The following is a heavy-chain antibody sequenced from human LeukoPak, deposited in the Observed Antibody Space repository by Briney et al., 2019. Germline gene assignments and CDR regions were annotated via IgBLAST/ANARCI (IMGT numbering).Heavy chain of an antibody. V-gene: IGHV3-23*01. CDR3: AKGNAPYCSGGSCYPLDY. J-gene: IGHJ4*02. CDR1: GFTFSSYA. D-gene: IGHD2-15*01. Sequence: PGGSLRLSCAASGFTFSSYAMSWVRQAPGKGLEWVSAISGSGGSTYYADSVKGRFTISRDNSKNTLYLQMNSLRAEDTALYYCAKGNAPYCSGGSCYPLDYWGQGTLVTVSS. CDR2: ISGSGGST.